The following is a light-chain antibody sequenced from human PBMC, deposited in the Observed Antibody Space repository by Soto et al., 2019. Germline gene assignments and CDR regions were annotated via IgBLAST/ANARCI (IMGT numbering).Light chain of an antibody. V-gene: IGKV2-30*02. CDR2: KVS. J-gene: IGKJ5*01. Sequence: DVWISRSPLSLPCTLGHPAPISCGPNRMLGHSDGIDYFPWFQQRPGRSPRRLIYKVSNRDSGVPARFSGSGSGTDFALNISRVEAEDVGVYYCMQGRHWPITFGQGTRLEIK. CDR3: MQGRHWPIT. CDR1: RMLGHSDGIDY.